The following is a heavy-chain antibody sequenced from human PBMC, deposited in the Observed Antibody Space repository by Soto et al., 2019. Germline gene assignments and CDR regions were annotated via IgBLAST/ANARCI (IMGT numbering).Heavy chain of an antibody. CDR2: IIPIFGTA. V-gene: IGHV1-69*13. J-gene: IGHJ6*02. Sequence: SVKVSCKASGGTFSSYAISWVRQAPGQGLEWMGGIIPIFGTANYAQKFQGRVTITADESTSTAYMELSSLRSEDTAVYYCARGRVGSIAAGFYYYYGMDVWGQGTTVTVSS. D-gene: IGHD6-13*01. CDR3: ARGRVGSIAAGFYYYYGMDV. CDR1: GGTFSSYA.